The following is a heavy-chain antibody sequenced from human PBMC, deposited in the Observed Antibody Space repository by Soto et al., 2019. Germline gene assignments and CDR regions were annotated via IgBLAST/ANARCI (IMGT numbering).Heavy chain of an antibody. CDR1: GFTFSSFG. Sequence: GGSLRLSCAASGFTFSSFGVHWVRQAPGKGLEWVAVISKDGSNKYYGDSVKGRFTISRDNSKNTLYLQMNSLRPEDTAVYYCAKDGGKTKGTLFDDWGQGT. V-gene: IGHV3-30*18. CDR3: AKDGGKTKGTLFDD. J-gene: IGHJ4*02. D-gene: IGHD4-17*01. CDR2: ISKDGSNK.